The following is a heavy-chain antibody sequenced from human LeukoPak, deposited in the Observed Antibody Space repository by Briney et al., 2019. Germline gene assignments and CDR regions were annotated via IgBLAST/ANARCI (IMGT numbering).Heavy chain of an antibody. V-gene: IGHV4-34*01. CDR1: GGSFSGYY. CDR3: ARVSSGWYDQAYNWFDP. J-gene: IGHJ5*02. Sequence: SETLSLTCAVYGGSFSGYYWSWIRQPPGKGLEWIGEINHSGSTNYNPSLKSRVTISVDTSKNQFSLKLSSVTAADTAVYYCARVSSGWYDQAYNWFDPWGQGTLVTVSS. D-gene: IGHD6-19*01. CDR2: INHSGST.